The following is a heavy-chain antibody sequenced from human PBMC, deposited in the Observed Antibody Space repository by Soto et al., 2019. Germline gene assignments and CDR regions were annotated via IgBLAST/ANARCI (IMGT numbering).Heavy chain of an antibody. Sequence: SETLSLTCTVSGGSIGIYHWSWVRQPPGKGLEWIASVYYTGATNYNPSLGSRVTISIDAPENQISLKLTSVTAADTAFYYCARDTVLTGMFDFWGQGTLVTVSS. CDR1: GGSIGIYH. CDR3: ARDTVLTGMFDF. J-gene: IGHJ4*02. D-gene: IGHD4-17*01. V-gene: IGHV4-59*01. CDR2: VYYTGAT.